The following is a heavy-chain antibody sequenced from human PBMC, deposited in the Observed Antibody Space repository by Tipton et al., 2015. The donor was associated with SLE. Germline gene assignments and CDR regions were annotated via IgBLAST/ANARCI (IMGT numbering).Heavy chain of an antibody. CDR1: GFTFSSYA. CDR2: ISGGALKT. D-gene: IGHD3-10*01. CDR3: AKDHGMVQGVIVDY. J-gene: IGHJ4*02. Sequence: SLRLSCTVSGFTFSSYAMSWVRQAPGKGLEWLSAISGGALKTFYADSVKGRFTISRDNSKNTLYLQMNSLRVEDTAVYYCAKDHGMVQGVIVDYWGQGTQVTVSS. V-gene: IGHV3-23*01.